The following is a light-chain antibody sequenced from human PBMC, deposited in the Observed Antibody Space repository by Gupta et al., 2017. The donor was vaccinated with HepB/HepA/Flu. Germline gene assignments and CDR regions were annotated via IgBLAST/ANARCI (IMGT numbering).Light chain of an antibody. CDR1: QSISSW. Sequence: NQMTRSSAHLSASVGDRVTITCRASQSISSWLAWYQQKPGKAPKPLIYKASSLESGAPSRFSGSGSGTEFTLTISSLQPDDFATYYCQQYNSYSPAFGPGTKVDIK. J-gene: IGKJ3*01. CDR2: KAS. CDR3: QQYNSYSPA. V-gene: IGKV1-5*03.